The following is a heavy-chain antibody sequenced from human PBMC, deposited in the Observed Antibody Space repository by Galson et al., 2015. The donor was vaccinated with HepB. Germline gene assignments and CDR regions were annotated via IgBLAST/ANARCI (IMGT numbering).Heavy chain of an antibody. V-gene: IGHV3-64D*06. CDR2: ISSNGGST. CDR3: VKGLHQGPIGLPPGTLLQEHL. CDR1: GFTFTKYT. Sequence: SLRLSCAASGFTFTKYTMNWVRQAPGKGLEYVSAISSNGGSTYYADSVKGRFTISRDNSKNTLYLQMSSLRPEDTPVYYCVKGLHQGPIGLPPGTLLQEHLWG. J-gene: IGHJ6*01.